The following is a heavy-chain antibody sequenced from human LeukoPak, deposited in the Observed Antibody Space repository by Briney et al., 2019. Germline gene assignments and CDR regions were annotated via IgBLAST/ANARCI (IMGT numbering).Heavy chain of an antibody. V-gene: IGHV4-61*05. Sequence: SETLSLTCTVSGGSISSSSYYWSWIRQPPGKGLEWIGYIYYSGSTNYNPSLKSRVTISVDTSKNQFSQKLSSVTAADTAVYYCARGRGNYDILTGYPGGYFQHWGQGTLVTVSS. D-gene: IGHD3-9*01. CDR3: ARGRGNYDILTGYPGGYFQH. CDR2: IYYSGST. J-gene: IGHJ1*01. CDR1: GGSISSSSYY.